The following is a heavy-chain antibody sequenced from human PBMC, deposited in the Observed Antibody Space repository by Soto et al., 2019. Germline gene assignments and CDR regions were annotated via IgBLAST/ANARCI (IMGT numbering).Heavy chain of an antibody. CDR2: ISWNSGSI. CDR3: AKDRSSSCPRGDCYQFDY. V-gene: IGHV3-9*01. Sequence: EVQLVESGGGLVQPGRSLRLSCAASGFTFDDYAMHWVRQAPGKGLEWVSGISWNSGSIGYADSVKGRFTISRDNAKNSLFLQMNSLRAEDTALYYCAKDRSSSCPRGDCYQFDYWGQGTLVTVSS. D-gene: IGHD2-21*02. J-gene: IGHJ4*02. CDR1: GFTFDDYA.